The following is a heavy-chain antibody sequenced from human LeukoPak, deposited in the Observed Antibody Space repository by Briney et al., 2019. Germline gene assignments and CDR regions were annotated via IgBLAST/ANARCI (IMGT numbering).Heavy chain of an antibody. D-gene: IGHD1-26*01. CDR3: ARQPTGSYYFDY. J-gene: IGHJ4*02. CDR1: GFTVSSNY. CDR2: IYSGGST. Sequence: GGSLRLSCAASGFTVSSNYMSWVRQAPGKGLEWVSVIYSGGSTYYADSVKGRFTISRDNSKNTLYLQMNSLRAEDTAVYYCARQPTGSYYFDYWGQGTLVTVSS. V-gene: IGHV3-53*01.